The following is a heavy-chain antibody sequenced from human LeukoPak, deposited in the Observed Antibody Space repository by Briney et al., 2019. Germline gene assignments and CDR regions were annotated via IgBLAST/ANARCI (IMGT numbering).Heavy chain of an antibody. Sequence: PSETLSLTCTVSGGSISSYYWSWIRQPPGKGLEWIGYIYYSGSTNYNPSLRSRVTISVDTSKNQFSLKLNSVTAADTAVYYCAGAPPLLYSSSSLGAFDIWGQATMVTVSS. V-gene: IGHV4-59*01. CDR2: IYYSGST. D-gene: IGHD6-13*01. CDR3: AGAPPLLYSSSSLGAFDI. J-gene: IGHJ3*02. CDR1: GGSISSYY.